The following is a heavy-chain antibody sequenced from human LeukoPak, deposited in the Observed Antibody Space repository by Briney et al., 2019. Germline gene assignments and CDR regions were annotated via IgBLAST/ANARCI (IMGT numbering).Heavy chain of an antibody. V-gene: IGHV4-59*06. J-gene: IGHJ6*02. D-gene: IGHD2-21*01. CDR3: ARGETLRRYGMDV. CDR2: IYYSGST. Sequence: SETLSLTCTVSGGSISSYYWSWIRQHPGKGLEWIGYIYYSGSTYYNPSLKSRVTISVDTSKNQFSLKLSSVTAADTAVYYCARGETLRRYGMDVWGQGTTVTVSS. CDR1: GGSISSYY.